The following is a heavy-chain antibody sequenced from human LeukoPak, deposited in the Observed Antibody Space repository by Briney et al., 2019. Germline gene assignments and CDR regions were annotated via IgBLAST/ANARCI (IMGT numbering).Heavy chain of an antibody. CDR3: ARAVAGTPDY. V-gene: IGHV3-21*01. Sequence: GGSLRLSCAASGFTFSSYSMNWVRQAPGKGLEWVSSISSSSSYIYYADSVKGRFTISRDNAKNSLYLQMNSLRVEDTAVYYCARAVAGTPDYWGQGTLVTVSS. CDR2: ISSSSSYI. J-gene: IGHJ4*02. CDR1: GFTFSSYS. D-gene: IGHD6-19*01.